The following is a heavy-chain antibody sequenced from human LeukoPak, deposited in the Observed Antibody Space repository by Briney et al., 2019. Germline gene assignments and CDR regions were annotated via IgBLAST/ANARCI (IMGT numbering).Heavy chain of an antibody. CDR1: GFTFSSYA. J-gene: IGHJ4*02. Sequence: GGSLRLSCAASGFTFSSYAMTWVRQAPGKGLEWVSTVSGGGGSTYYADSVKGRFTISRDNAKNSLYLQMNSLRAEDTAVYYCARGKYSGSYRYFDYWGQGTLVTVSS. V-gene: IGHV3-23*01. D-gene: IGHD1-26*01. CDR3: ARGKYSGSYRYFDY. CDR2: VSGGGGST.